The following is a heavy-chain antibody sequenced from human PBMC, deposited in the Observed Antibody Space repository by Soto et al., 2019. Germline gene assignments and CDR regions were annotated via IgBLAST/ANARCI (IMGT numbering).Heavy chain of an antibody. D-gene: IGHD2-8*01. J-gene: IGHJ6*02. CDR3: ARGKYVDV. Sequence: SETLSLTCTVSGGSISSYYWTWIRQPPGKGLEWIGYIYYSGSTNYNPSLKSRVTISVDTSKNQFSLKLSSVTAADTAVYYCARGKYVDVWGQGTTVTVSS. CDR2: IYYSGST. V-gene: IGHV4-59*01. CDR1: GGSISSYY.